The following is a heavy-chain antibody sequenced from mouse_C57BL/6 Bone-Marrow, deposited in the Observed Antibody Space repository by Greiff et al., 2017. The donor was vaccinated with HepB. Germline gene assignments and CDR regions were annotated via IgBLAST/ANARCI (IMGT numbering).Heavy chain of an antibody. J-gene: IGHJ3*01. CDR1: GFNIKDDY. CDR2: IDPENGDT. CDR3: TPHYYGSPLFAY. D-gene: IGHD1-1*01. V-gene: IGHV14-4*01. Sequence: VQLQQSGAELVRPGASVKLSCTASGFNIKDDYMHWVKQRPEQGLEWIGWIDPENGDTEYPSKFQGKATITADTSSNTAYLQLSSLTSEDTAVYYCTPHYYGSPLFAYWGQGTLVTVSA.